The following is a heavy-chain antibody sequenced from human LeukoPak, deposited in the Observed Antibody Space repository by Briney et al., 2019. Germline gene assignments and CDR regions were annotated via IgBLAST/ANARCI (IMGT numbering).Heavy chain of an antibody. J-gene: IGHJ4*02. CDR3: AKDPLVSSQEYFDY. Sequence: GGSLRLSCAASGFTFSSYSMNWVRQAPGKGLEWLSYLSPSSTTIYYTDSVKGRFTISRDNSKNTLYLQMNSLRAEDTAVYYCAKDPLVSSQEYFDYWGQGTLVTVSS. CDR2: LSPSSTTI. D-gene: IGHD2-2*01. CDR1: GFTFSSYS. V-gene: IGHV3-48*01.